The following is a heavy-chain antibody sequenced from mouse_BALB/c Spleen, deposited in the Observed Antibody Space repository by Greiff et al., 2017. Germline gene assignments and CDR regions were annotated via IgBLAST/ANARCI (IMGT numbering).Heavy chain of an antibody. V-gene: IGHV5-17*02. CDR2: ISSGSSTI. CDR3: AGGRPFDY. CDR1: GFTFSSFG. J-gene: IGHJ2*01. Sequence: EVKLVESGGGLVQPGGSRKLSCAASGFTFSSFGMHWVSQAPEKGLEWVAYISSGSSTIYYADTVKGRFTISRDNPKNTLFLQMTRLRAEDTAMYYCAGGRPFDYWGQGTTLTVSS.